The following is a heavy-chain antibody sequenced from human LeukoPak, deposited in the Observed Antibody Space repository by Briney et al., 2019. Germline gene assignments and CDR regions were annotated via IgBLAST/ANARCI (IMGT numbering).Heavy chain of an antibody. CDR3: ARKRITIFGVVKKYYGMDV. V-gene: IGHV1-2*02. CDR1: GYTFTGYY. D-gene: IGHD3-3*01. Sequence: ASVKVSCKASGYTFTGYYMHWVRQAPGQGLEWMGWINPNSGGTNYAQKFQGRVTMTRDTSISTAYMELSRLRSGDTAVYYCARKRITIFGVVKKYYGMDVWGQGTTVTVSS. J-gene: IGHJ6*02. CDR2: INPNSGGT.